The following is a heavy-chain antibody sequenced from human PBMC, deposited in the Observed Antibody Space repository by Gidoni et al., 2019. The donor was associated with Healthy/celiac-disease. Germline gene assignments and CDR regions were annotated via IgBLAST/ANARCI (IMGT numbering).Heavy chain of an antibody. J-gene: IGHJ4*02. Sequence: ELQLFESGGGLVQPGGSLRLSCAASGFTFSSYAMSWVRQAPGKGLEWCSAISGSGGSTYYADSVKGRFTISRDNSKNTLYLQMNSLRAEDTAVYYCAKDADYYDSSGYCDYWGQGTLVTVSS. CDR2: ISGSGGST. V-gene: IGHV3-23*01. CDR1: GFTFSSYA. CDR3: AKDADYYDSSGYCDY. D-gene: IGHD3-22*01.